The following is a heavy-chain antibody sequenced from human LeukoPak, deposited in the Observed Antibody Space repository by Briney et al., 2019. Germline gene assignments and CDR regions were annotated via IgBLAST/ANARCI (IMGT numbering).Heavy chain of an antibody. CDR1: GGSFSGYY. CDR2: IRKKVHGGTT. J-gene: IGHJ4*02. D-gene: IGHD6-19*01. Sequence: LSLTCAVYGGSFSGYYWSWIRQAPGKGLEWVAFIRKKVHGGTTEYAASVKGRFTISRDDSKSIAYLQMNSLKTEDTAVYYCSRAPYSSGWSDYWGQGTLVTVSS. V-gene: IGHV3-49*03. CDR3: SRAPYSSGWSDY.